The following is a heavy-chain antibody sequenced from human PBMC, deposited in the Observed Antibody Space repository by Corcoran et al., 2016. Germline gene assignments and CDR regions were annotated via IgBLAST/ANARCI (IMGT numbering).Heavy chain of an antibody. J-gene: IGHJ4*02. D-gene: IGHD3-3*01. CDR2: INHSGST. Sequence: QVQLQQWGAGLLKPSETLSLTCAVYGGSFSGYYWSWIRQPPGKGLEWIGEINHSGSTNYNPSLKRRVTISVDTSKNQFSLKLSSVTAADTAVDYCARGISSGPFDYWGQGTLVTVSS. CDR3: ARGISSGPFDY. CDR1: GGSFSGYY. V-gene: IGHV4-34*01.